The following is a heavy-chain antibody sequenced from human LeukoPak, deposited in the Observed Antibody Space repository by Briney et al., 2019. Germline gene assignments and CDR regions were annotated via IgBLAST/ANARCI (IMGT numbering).Heavy chain of an antibody. J-gene: IGHJ4*02. CDR3: ATETNGRHYDY. CDR1: GLTFSTSG. CDR2: IGPTGSDR. D-gene: IGHD1-14*01. V-gene: IGHV3-21*06. Sequence: SGGSLRLSCTASGLTFSTSGFNWVRQAPGKGLEWVASIGPTGSDRYHADSIKGRFTISRDNANNFLYLQMNSLRAEDTAIYYCATETNGRHYDYWGQGTLLTVSS.